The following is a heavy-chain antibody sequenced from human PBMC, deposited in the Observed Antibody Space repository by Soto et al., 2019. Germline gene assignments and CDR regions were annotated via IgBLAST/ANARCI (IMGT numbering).Heavy chain of an antibody. CDR1: GFTFNSYA. J-gene: IGHJ4*02. D-gene: IGHD4-17*01. CDR2: ISSRGGRT. CDR3: SKDHGPYGDDLVY. V-gene: IGHV3-23*01. Sequence: GGSLRLSCAASGFTFNSYAMSWVRQAPGKGLEWVSAISSRGGRTHYADSVKGRFTISRDNSKNTLYLQVNSLRAEDTAVYYFSKDHGPYGDDLVYWGQGTLVTVSS.